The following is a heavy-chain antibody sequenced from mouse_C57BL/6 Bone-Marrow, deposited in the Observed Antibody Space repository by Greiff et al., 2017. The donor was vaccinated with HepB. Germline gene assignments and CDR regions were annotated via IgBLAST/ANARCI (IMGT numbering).Heavy chain of an antibody. CDR2: ILPGSGST. V-gene: IGHV1-9*01. CDR3: ARSWVYYYGSSRSYWYFDV. D-gene: IGHD1-1*01. CDR1: GYTFTGYW. Sequence: QVQLKESGAELMKPGASVKLSCKATGYTFTGYWIEWVKQRPGHGLEWIGEILPGSGSTNYNEKFKGKATFTADTSSNTAYMQLSSLTTEDSAIYYCARSWVYYYGSSRSYWYFDVWGTGTTVTVSS. J-gene: IGHJ1*03.